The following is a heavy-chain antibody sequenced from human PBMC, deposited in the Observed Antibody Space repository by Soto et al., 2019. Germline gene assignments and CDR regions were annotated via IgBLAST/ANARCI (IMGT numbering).Heavy chain of an antibody. CDR1: GFTFGDYA. V-gene: IGHV3-49*03. CDR3: ARARVHGYGDYWVDFGMEV. D-gene: IGHD4-17*01. CDR2: IRSKAYGGIT. Sequence: GGSLRLSCTASGFTFGDYAMSWFRQAPGKGLEWVGFIRSKAYGGITEYAASVKGRFTISRDDSKSIAYLQMNSLKTEDTAVYYCARARVHGYGDYWVDFGMEVWGQGTTVTVSS. J-gene: IGHJ6*02.